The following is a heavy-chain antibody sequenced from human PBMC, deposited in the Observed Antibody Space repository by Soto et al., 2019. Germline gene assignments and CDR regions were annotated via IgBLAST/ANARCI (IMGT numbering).Heavy chain of an antibody. D-gene: IGHD2-15*01. J-gene: IGHJ4*02. V-gene: IGHV3-23*01. Sequence: EVQILESGGNLVQPGRSLRLSCVVSGLSLNNYAIAWVRHAPGKGLEFVSTIDVLDGAWYSDSVRGRLAISRDVSRNTVYLQMSSLRVEDTAIYFCSDWRAGGPVNLDYWGPGTRVTVSS. CDR2: IDVLDGA. CDR3: SDWRAGGPVNLDY. CDR1: GLSLNNYA.